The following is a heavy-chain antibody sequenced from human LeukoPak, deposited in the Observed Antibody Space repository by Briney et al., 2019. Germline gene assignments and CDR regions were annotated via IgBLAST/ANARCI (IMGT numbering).Heavy chain of an antibody. V-gene: IGHV4-34*01. CDR1: GGSFRGYY. Sequence: SETLSLTCAVYGGSFRGYYWSWIRQPPGKGLEWIGEINHSGSTNYNPSLKSRVTISVDTSKNQFSLKLSSVTAADTAVYFCARGGYSGLTHWGQGTLVTVSS. CDR2: INHSGST. D-gene: IGHD5-12*01. CDR3: ARGGYSGLTH. J-gene: IGHJ4*02.